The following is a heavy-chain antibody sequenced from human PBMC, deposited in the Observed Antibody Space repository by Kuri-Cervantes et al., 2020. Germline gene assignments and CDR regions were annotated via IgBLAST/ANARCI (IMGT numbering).Heavy chain of an antibody. V-gene: IGHV1-69*13. J-gene: IGHJ4*02. Sequence: SVKVSCKAPGYTFTSYGISWVRQAPGQGLEWMGGIIPIFGTANYAQKFQGRVTITADESTSTAYMELSSLRSEDTAVYYCARMEGPEASHWGQGTLVTVSS. CDR2: IIPIFGTA. CDR1: GYTFTSYG. CDR3: ARMEGPEASH. D-gene: IGHD1-1*01.